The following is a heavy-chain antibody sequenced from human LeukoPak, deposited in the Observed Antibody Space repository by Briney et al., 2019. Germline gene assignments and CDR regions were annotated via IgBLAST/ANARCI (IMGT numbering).Heavy chain of an antibody. CDR2: ISSSSDTI. D-gene: IGHD2-2*01. V-gene: IGHV3-48*04. CDR1: GFTFSSYS. CDR3: ARGSSNFYFDY. Sequence: GGSLRLSCAASGFTFSSYSMNWVRQAPGKGLGWVSYISSSSDTIYYADSVKGQFTISRDNAKNPLYLQVNSLRAEDTAVYYCARGSSNFYFDYWGQGTLVTVSS. J-gene: IGHJ4*02.